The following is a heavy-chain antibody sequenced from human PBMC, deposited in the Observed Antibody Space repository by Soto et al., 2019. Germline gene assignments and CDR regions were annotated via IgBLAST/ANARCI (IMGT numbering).Heavy chain of an antibody. J-gene: IGHJ5*02. CDR1: GYSFTSYW. CDR2: IDPSDSYT. V-gene: IGHV5-10-1*01. D-gene: IGHD2-2*01. CDR3: AREGYCSSTSCYGWIDP. Sequence: PGESLKISCKGSGYSFTSYWISWVRQMPGKGLEWMGRIDPSDSYTNYSPSFQGHVTISADKSISTAYLQWSSLKASDTAMYYCAREGYCSSTSCYGWIDPWGQGTLVTVST.